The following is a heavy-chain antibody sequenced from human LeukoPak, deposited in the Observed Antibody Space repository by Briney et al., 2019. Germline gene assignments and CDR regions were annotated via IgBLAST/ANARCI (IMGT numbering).Heavy chain of an antibody. CDR1: GFTFSSRA. CDR3: ARDRCGGDCYSGLDY. V-gene: IGHV3-23*01. D-gene: IGHD2-21*02. CDR2: ISGSGGST. Sequence: GGSLRLSCAASGFTFSSRAMSWVRQAPGKGLEWVSAISGSGGSTYYADSVKGRFIISRDNSKNTLYLQMNSLRAEDTAVYYCARDRCGGDCYSGLDYWGQGTLVTVSS. J-gene: IGHJ4*02.